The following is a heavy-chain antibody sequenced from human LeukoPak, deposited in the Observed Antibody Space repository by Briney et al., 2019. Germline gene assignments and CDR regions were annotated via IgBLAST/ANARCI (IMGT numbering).Heavy chain of an antibody. J-gene: IGHJ4*02. V-gene: IGHV3-30*02. CDR3: AKDFSVYYYDSRVLDY. CDR2: IRYDGSNK. D-gene: IGHD3-22*01. Sequence: GGSLRLSCAASGFTFSSYGMHWVRQAPGKGLEWVAFIRYDGSNKYYADSVKGRFTISRDNSKNTPYLQMNSLRAEDTAVYYCAKDFSVYYYDSRVLDYWGQGTLVTVSS. CDR1: GFTFSSYG.